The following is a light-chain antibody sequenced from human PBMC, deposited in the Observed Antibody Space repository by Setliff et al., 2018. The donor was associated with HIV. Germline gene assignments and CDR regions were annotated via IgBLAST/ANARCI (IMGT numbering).Light chain of an antibody. CDR2: EVN. V-gene: IGLV2-14*03. Sequence: QSALAQPASVSGPPGQSITISCTGRSSDVGGYDYVSWYQQYPGKAPKLMIYEVNNRPSGVSNRFSGSKSGNSASLTISGLQTEDEADYYCNSYTSTNTYVFGTGTKVTVL. CDR1: SSDVGGYDY. J-gene: IGLJ1*01. CDR3: NSYTSTNTYV.